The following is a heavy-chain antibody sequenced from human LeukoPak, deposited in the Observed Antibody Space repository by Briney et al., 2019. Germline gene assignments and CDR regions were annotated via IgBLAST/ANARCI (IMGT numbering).Heavy chain of an antibody. CDR2: IYHSGNT. V-gene: IGHV4-39*07. D-gene: IGHD4-17*01. CDR1: GGSISSSSYY. CDR3: ARAGYGDSDFDY. Sequence: SETLSPTCTVSGGSISSSSYYWGWIRQPPGKGLEWIGSIYHSGNTYYNPSLKSRVTISVDTSKNQFSLKLNSVTAADTAVYYCARAGYGDSDFDYWGQGTLVTVSS. J-gene: IGHJ4*02.